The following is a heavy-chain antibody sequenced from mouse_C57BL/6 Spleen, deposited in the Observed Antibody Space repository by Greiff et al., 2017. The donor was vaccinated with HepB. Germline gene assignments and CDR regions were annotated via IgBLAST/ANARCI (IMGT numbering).Heavy chain of an antibody. Sequence: QVQLQQPGAELVKPGASVKMSCKASGYTFTSYWITWVKQRPGQGLEWIGDIYPGSGSTNYNEKFKSKATLTVDTSSSTAYMQLSSLTSEDSAVYYWARPDYYGSSPPYYFDYWGQGTTLTVSS. CDR1: GYTFTSYW. V-gene: IGHV1-55*01. CDR2: IYPGSGST. D-gene: IGHD1-1*01. CDR3: ARPDYYGSSPPYYFDY. J-gene: IGHJ2*01.